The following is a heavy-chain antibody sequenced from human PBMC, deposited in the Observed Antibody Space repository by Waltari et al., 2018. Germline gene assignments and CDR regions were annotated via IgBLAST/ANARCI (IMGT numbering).Heavy chain of an antibody. CDR1: GYTFTGYY. CDR3: ATGIAAAGFNWFDP. J-gene: IGHJ5*02. D-gene: IGHD6-13*01. CDR2: IIPIFGTA. Sequence: QVQLVQSGPELKKPGSSVKVSCKASGYTFTGYYMHWVRQAPGQGLEWMGRIIPIFGTANYAQKVQGRVTITADESTSTAYMELSSLRSEDTAVYYCATGIAAAGFNWFDPWGQGTLVTVSS. V-gene: IGHV1-69*12.